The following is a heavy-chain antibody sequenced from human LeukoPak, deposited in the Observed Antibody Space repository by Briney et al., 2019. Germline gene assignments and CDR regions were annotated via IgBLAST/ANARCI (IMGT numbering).Heavy chain of an antibody. Sequence: PSETLSLTCTVSGGSISSYYWSWIRQPPGKGLEWIGYIYYSGSTNYNPSLTSRVTISVDTSKNQFSLKLSSVTAADTAVYYCARELYYGGNPFDYWGQGTLVTVSS. D-gene: IGHD4-23*01. CDR1: GGSISSYY. V-gene: IGHV4-59*01. CDR2: IYYSGST. CDR3: ARELYYGGNPFDY. J-gene: IGHJ4*02.